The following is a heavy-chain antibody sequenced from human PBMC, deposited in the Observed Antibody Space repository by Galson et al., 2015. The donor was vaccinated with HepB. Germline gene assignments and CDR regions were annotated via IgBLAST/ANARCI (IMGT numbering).Heavy chain of an antibody. CDR3: AGRGYCSGGSCERNWYFDL. J-gene: IGHJ2*01. V-gene: IGHV1-2*02. Sequence: SVKVSCKASGYTFTGYYMHWVRQAPGQGLEWMGWINPNSGGTNYAQKFQGRVTMTRDTSISTAYMELSRLRSDDTAVYYCAGRGYCSGGSCERNWYFDLWGRGTLVTVSS. CDR2: INPNSGGT. D-gene: IGHD2-15*01. CDR1: GYTFTGYY.